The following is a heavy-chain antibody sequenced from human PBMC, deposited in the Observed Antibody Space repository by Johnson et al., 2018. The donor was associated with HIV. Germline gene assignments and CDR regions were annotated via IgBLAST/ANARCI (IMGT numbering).Heavy chain of an antibody. CDR2: IYSDGVT. CDR3: AREHSLQSSSLDI. V-gene: IGHV3-66*01. CDR1: GFTVSSNY. Sequence: VQLVESGGGLVQPGGSLRLSCAVSGFTVSSNYMNWVRQAPGEGLEWVSIIYSDGVTYYADSVKGRFTISRDNAKNSLYLQMNSLRPEDTALYYCAREHSLQSSSLDIWGQGTVVTVSS. D-gene: IGHD6-6*01. J-gene: IGHJ3*02.